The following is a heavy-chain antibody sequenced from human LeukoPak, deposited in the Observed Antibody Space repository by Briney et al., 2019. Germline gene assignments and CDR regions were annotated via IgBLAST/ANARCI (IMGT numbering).Heavy chain of an antibody. V-gene: IGHV1-2*02. J-gene: IGHJ5*02. Sequence: DPVKVSCKASGYTFTGYYMHWVRQAPGQGLEWMGWINPNSGGTNYAQKFQGRVTMTRDTSISTAYMELSRLRSDDTAVYYCARDLAAAGTNWFDPWGQGTLVTVSS. CDR3: ARDLAAAGTNWFDP. CDR2: INPNSGGT. D-gene: IGHD6-13*01. CDR1: GYTFTGYY.